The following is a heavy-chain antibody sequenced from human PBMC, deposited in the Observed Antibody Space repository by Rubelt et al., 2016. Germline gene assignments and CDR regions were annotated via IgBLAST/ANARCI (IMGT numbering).Heavy chain of an antibody. V-gene: IGHV1-24*01. D-gene: IGHD3-22*01. CDR3: AREGRYYYDSSGYYFDY. J-gene: IGHJ4*02. Sequence: NYAQKFQGRVTMTEDTSTDTAYMELSSLRSEDTAVYYCAREGRYYYDSSGYYFDYWGQGTLVTVSS.